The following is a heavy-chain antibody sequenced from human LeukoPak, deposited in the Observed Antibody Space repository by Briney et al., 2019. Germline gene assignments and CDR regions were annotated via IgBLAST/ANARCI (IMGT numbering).Heavy chain of an antibody. CDR3: AREVFTGSGAAFDI. Sequence: PSETLSLTCTVSDDSIRNYYWTWVRQAPGKGLEWIGFMHHSTSTKQNPSLKSRVTISVDTSKNQFSLKLSSVTAADTAVYYCAREVFTGSGAAFDIWGQGTVVTVSS. V-gene: IGHV4-59*01. D-gene: IGHD3-10*01. CDR1: DDSIRNYY. CDR2: MHHSTST. J-gene: IGHJ3*02.